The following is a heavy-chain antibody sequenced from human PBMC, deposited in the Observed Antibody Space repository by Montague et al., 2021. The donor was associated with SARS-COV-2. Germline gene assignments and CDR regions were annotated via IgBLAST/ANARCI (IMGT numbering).Heavy chain of an antibody. D-gene: IGHD4-23*01. Sequence: SETLSLTCAVYGGSLSGFYWIWIRQPPGQGLERVGEITHCGSTRDRPARRRRLTISLEPSKNQFSLKLDSVAAADTATYYCARSHDYRGNDYFDSWGQGALGILSS. CDR2: ITHCGST. J-gene: IGHJ4*02. CDR3: ARSHDYRGNDYFDS. CDR1: GGSLSGFY. V-gene: IGHV4-34*01.